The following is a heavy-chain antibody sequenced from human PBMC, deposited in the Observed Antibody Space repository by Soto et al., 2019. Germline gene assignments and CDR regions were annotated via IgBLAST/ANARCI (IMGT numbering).Heavy chain of an antibody. D-gene: IGHD5-18*01. Sequence: QVQLVQSGAEVKKLGASVKVSCKASGYTFTAYYIHWVRQAPGQGLEWVGWINPNSGDTNYAQRFQGWVTMTGDRSVSTACMDLTRLRSDDTAVYYCARGGYTYGYGLDYWGQGTLVTVSS. CDR3: ARGGYTYGYGLDY. J-gene: IGHJ4*02. V-gene: IGHV1-2*04. CDR1: GYTFTAYY. CDR2: INPNSGDT.